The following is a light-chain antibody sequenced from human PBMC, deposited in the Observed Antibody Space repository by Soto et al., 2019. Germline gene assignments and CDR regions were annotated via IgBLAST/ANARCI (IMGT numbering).Light chain of an antibody. CDR2: EVT. J-gene: IGLJ2*01. Sequence: LTQTPSASGSPGQSVTISCTGTSSDVGAYDYVSWYQQHPGKAPKLMIYEVTKRPSGVPDRFSGSKSGNTASLTVSGLQVEDEAEYYCSSYAGSNNLLFGGGTKVTVL. V-gene: IGLV2-8*01. CDR3: SSYAGSNNLL. CDR1: SSDVGAYDY.